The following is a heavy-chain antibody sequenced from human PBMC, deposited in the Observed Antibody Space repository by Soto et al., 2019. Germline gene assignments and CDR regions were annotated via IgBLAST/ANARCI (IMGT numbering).Heavy chain of an antibody. D-gene: IGHD3-10*01. V-gene: IGHV3-21*01. Sequence: GGSLRLSCAASGFTFSSYSMNWVRQAPGKGLEWVSSISSSSSYIYYADSVKGRFTISRDNAKNSLYLQMNSLRAEDTAVYYCARGIIPIGRFGEFYRRVHGIYFDYWGQGTLVTVSS. CDR2: ISSSSSYI. CDR3: ARGIIPIGRFGEFYRRVHGIYFDY. J-gene: IGHJ4*02. CDR1: GFTFSSYS.